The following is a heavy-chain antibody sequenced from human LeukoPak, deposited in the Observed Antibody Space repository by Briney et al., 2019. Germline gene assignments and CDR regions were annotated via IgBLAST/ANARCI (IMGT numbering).Heavy chain of an antibody. CDR2: VYYNGNT. V-gene: IGHV4-59*01. D-gene: IGHD6-13*01. J-gene: IGHJ5*02. CDR1: GGSISTYF. CDR3: VRDRAAAGGWLDP. Sequence: PSETLSLTCTVSGGSISTYFWIWIRQPPGKGLEWIGYVYYNGNTNYNPSLKSRLTISVDTSKNQFSLKLTSVTAADTAVYYCVRDRAAAGGWLDPWGQGALVTVSS.